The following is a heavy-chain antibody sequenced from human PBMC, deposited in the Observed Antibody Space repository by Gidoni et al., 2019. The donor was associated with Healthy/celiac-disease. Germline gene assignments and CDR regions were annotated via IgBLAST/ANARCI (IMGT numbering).Heavy chain of an antibody. J-gene: IGHJ4*02. D-gene: IGHD3-16*01. CDR1: GFSLSSYA. Sequence: EVHLLESGGGLVQPGGSLSLSCSASGFSLSSYAMSWVRQAPGKGLEWVSAISGSGGSTYYADSVKGRFTISRDNSKNTLYLQMNSLRAEDTAVYYCAKLGSRGVYFDYWGQGTLVTVSS. CDR2: ISGSGGST. CDR3: AKLGSRGVYFDY. V-gene: IGHV3-23*01.